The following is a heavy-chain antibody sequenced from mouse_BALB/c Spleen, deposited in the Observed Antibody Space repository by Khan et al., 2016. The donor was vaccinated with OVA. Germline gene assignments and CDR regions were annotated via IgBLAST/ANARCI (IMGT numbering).Heavy chain of an antibody. CDR1: GYSFTGYF. CDR3: ARKNGSDFDY. D-gene: IGHD1-1*01. V-gene: IGHV1-20*02. Sequence: VQLQQSGPELVKPGASVKISCKASGYSFTGYFMNWVLQSHGKSLEWIGRINPHIGETLYNQKFKGQATLTVDASSRTVHMELRSLASEDSVVYYCARKNGSDFDYWGQGTTLTVSS. J-gene: IGHJ2*01. CDR2: INPHIGET.